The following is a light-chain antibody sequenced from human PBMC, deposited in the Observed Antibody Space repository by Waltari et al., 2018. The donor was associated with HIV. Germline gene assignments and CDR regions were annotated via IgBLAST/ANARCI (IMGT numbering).Light chain of an antibody. CDR3: CSYAGNYSVV. CDR2: DVS. CDR1: SSDVGGYNH. J-gene: IGLJ2*01. Sequence: QSALTQPRSVSGSPGQSVTISCTGTSSDVGGYNHVSWYQQPPGKAPKVMIFDVSNRPSGVPDRFSGSKSGNTASLTISGLQAEDEADYYCCSYAGNYSVVFGGGTTLTVL. V-gene: IGLV2-11*01.